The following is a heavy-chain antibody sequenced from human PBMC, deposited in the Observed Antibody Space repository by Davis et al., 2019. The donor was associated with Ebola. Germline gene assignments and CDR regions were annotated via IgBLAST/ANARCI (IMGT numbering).Heavy chain of an antibody. J-gene: IGHJ6*02. Sequence: ASVKVSCKASGYTFTSYDINWVRQATGQGLEWMGWISAYNGNTNYAQKLQGRVTMTTDTSTSTAYMELRSLRSDDTAVYYCARDRWDIVVVVAGYYGMDVWGQGTTVTVSS. V-gene: IGHV1-18*01. D-gene: IGHD2-15*01. CDR1: GYTFTSYD. CDR2: ISAYNGNT. CDR3: ARDRWDIVVVVAGYYGMDV.